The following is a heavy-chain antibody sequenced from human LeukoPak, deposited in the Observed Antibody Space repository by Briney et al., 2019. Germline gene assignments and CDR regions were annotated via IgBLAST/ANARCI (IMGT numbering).Heavy chain of an antibody. CDR1: GYTFTSYG. Sequence: ASVKVSCKASGYTFTSYGISWVRQAPGEGLEWMGWISAYNGNTNYAQKLQGRVTMPTDTSTSTAYMELRSLRSDDTAVYYCARDVLYSNYEPFDYGGQGTLVTLPS. J-gene: IGHJ4*02. D-gene: IGHD4-11*01. CDR3: ARDVLYSNYEPFDY. CDR2: ISAYNGNT. V-gene: IGHV1-18*01.